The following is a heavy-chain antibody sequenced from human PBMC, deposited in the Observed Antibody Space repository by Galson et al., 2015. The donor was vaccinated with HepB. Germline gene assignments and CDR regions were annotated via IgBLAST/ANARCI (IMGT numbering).Heavy chain of an antibody. D-gene: IGHD3-10*01. CDR3: ARGGDSGDDY. Sequence: SLRLSCAASGFTFSSYAMHWVRQAPGKGLEWVAAISYDGNNKYYADSVKGRFTISRDNSKNTLYLQMNSPRVEDTAVNYCARGGDSGDDYWGQGTLVTVSS. CDR1: GFTFSSYA. CDR2: ISYDGNNK. J-gene: IGHJ4*02. V-gene: IGHV3-30-3*01.